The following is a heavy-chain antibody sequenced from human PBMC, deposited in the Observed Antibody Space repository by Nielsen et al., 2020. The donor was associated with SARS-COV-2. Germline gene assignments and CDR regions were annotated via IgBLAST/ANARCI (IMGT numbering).Heavy chain of an antibody. V-gene: IGHV3-53*01. Sequence: GASLKISCAASGFLVSTKYMNWVRQARGKGMERVSVFYSEGTTLYADSVKGRFIISRDNSRNTLYLQMNSLRVEDTAMYYCAREGDTYGVRNFDYWGQGIMVTVSS. J-gene: IGHJ4*02. CDR2: FYSEGTT. CDR3: AREGDTYGVRNFDY. CDR1: GFLVSTKY. D-gene: IGHD5-18*01.